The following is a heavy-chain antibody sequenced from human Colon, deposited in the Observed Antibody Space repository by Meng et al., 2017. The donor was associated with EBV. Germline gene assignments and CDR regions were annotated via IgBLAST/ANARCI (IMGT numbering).Heavy chain of an antibody. V-gene: IGHV4-34*01. CDR1: GGSLCVYH. J-gene: IGHJ5*02. CDR3: ARGGGVIKGLVTWFDP. Sequence: QQWRAGIVERSRTRSLTCGVYGGSLCVYHSSGIGQTPGKWLSWLGEINHGGTINYNPSLRSRVTTSVDRSTNQFSLRLSSVTAADTAVYYCARGGGVIKGLVTWFDPWGQGTLVTVSS. CDR2: INHGGTI. D-gene: IGHD2-8*01.